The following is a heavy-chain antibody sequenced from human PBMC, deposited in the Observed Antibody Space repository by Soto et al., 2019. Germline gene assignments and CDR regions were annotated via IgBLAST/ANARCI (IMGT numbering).Heavy chain of an antibody. D-gene: IGHD3-16*01. J-gene: IGHJ4*02. CDR3: ARGGEGYGNFEY. CDR2: IYSDGGSA. V-gene: IGHV3-74*01. Sequence: EGQLVGSGGDLVQPGGSLRLSCAASGFTFSSFWMHWVRQAPGKGLVWVSRIYSDGGSASYADSVKGRFTISRDNAKNTLYLQMNSLRAEDSAVYYCARGGEGYGNFEYWGQGTLVTVSS. CDR1: GFTFSSFW.